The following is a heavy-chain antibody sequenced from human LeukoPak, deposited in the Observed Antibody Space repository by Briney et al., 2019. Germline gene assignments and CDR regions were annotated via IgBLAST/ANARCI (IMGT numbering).Heavy chain of an antibody. CDR3: ARAKAGYSSCWSY. CDR1: GDSFSSYT. D-gene: IGHD5-12*01. Sequence: SVKVSCKASGDSFSSYTINWLRQVPGQGLEWMGGVIPMFRFADYAQKFQGRLTLTADESTATAYMELNSLTSEDTAVYFCARAKAGYSSCWSYWGQGTLVTVSS. V-gene: IGHV1-69*13. CDR2: VIPMFRFA. J-gene: IGHJ4*02.